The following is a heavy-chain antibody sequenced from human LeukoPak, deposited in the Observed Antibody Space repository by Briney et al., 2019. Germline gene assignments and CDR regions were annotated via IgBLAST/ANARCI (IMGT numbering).Heavy chain of an antibody. Sequence: PGGPLRLSCAASGFTFSSYAMSWVRQAPGKGLEWVSAISGSGGSTYYADSVKGRFTISRDNAKNSLYLQMDSLRAEDTAVYYCARDQGGGTSYWGQGTLVTVSS. CDR3: ARDQGGGTSY. D-gene: IGHD1-26*01. CDR2: ISGSGGST. CDR1: GFTFSSYA. J-gene: IGHJ4*02. V-gene: IGHV3-23*01.